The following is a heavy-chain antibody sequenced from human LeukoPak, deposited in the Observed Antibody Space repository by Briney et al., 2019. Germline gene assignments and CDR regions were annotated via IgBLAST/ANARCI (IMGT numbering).Heavy chain of an antibody. V-gene: IGHV4-34*01. Sequence: SSETLSLTCAVSGGSLSGYYWTWIRQPPGKGLEWIGEIDHTGSTNYNPSLKSRVTISIDTSKNQFSLKVRSVTAADTAVYYCARIPGGYCSSISCLAVDYWGQGTLVTVSS. D-gene: IGHD2-2*01. CDR3: ARIPGGYCSSISCLAVDY. CDR1: GGSLSGYY. J-gene: IGHJ4*02. CDR2: IDHTGST.